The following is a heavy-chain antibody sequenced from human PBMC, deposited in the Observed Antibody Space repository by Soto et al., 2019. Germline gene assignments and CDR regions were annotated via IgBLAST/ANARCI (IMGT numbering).Heavy chain of an antibody. Sequence: PGGSLRLSCSASGFTFSSYAMHWVRQAPGKGLEYVSSISTNGGSTHYADSVKGRFTISRDNSKNTQYLQMSSLRAEDTAVYYCARNGDSSDYRGWFDPWGQGTLVTVSS. CDR1: GFTFSSYA. V-gene: IGHV3-64*04. D-gene: IGHD3-22*01. CDR2: ISTNGGST. J-gene: IGHJ5*02. CDR3: ARNGDSSDYRGWFDP.